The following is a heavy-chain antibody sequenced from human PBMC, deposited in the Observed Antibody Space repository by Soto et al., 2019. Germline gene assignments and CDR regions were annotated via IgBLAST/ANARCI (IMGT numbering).Heavy chain of an antibody. CDR2: IDPSDSQT. CDR3: ERKIYDSDTGPNFQYYFDS. J-gene: IGHJ4*02. D-gene: IGHD3-22*01. CDR1: GYSFAGYW. V-gene: IGHV5-10-1*01. Sequence: GESLKISCKGSGYSFAGYWITWVRQKPGKGLEWMGRIDPSDSQTYYSPSFRGHVTISVTKSITTVFLQWSSLRASDTAMYYCERKIYDSDTGPNFQYYFDSWVKATTVTLSS.